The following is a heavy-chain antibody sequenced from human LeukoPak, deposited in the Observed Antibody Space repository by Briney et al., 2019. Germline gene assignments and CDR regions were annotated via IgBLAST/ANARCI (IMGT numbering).Heavy chain of an antibody. V-gene: IGHV3-11*01. J-gene: IGHJ4*02. D-gene: IGHD6-13*01. CDR3: AGDLMGIAYRGAFYY. CDR2: ISSSGSTI. Sequence: SGGSLRLSCAASGFTFSDYYMSWIRQAPGKGLEWVSYISSSGSTIYYADSVKGRFTISRDNAKNSLYLQMNSLRAEDTAVYYCAGDLMGIAYRGAFYYWGQGTLVTVSS. CDR1: GFTFSDYY.